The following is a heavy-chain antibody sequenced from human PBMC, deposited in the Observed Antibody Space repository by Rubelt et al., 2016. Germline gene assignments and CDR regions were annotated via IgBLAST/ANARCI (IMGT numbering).Heavy chain of an antibody. Sequence: QLQLQESGPGLVKPSETLSLTCTVSGGSISSSSYYWGWIRQPPGKGLEWIGSICERVTTYYNPSLRSRVTISVDASKNQSALKRTAVTAADTARYYCARDPPGGCSGGSCTRYFDYWGQGTLVTVSS. CDR2: ICERVTT. J-gene: IGHJ4*02. D-gene: IGHD2-15*01. CDR3: ARDPPGGCSGGSCTRYFDY. CDR1: GGSISSSSYY. V-gene: IGHV4-39*07.